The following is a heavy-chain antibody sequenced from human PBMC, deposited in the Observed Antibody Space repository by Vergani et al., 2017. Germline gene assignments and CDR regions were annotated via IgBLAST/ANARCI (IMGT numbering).Heavy chain of an antibody. CDR3: AKDCLAYGSGSWYY. CDR2: IRYDGSNK. V-gene: IGHV3-30*02. Sequence: QVQLVESGGGVVQPGGSLRLSCAASGFSFSSFGMHWVRQAPGKGLEWVTFIRYDGSNKYYADSVKGRFTISRDNSKNTVYLQMNSLRTVDTSVYYCAKDCLAYGSGSWYYWGRGTLVTVSS. J-gene: IGHJ4*02. CDR1: GFSFSSFG. D-gene: IGHD3-10*01.